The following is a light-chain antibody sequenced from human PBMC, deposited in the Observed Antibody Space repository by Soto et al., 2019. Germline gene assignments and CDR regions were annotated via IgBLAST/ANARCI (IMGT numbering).Light chain of an antibody. V-gene: IGLV2-14*01. J-gene: IGLJ1*01. CDR2: EVS. CDR3: SSYAGSYTYV. Sequence: QSALTQPASVSGSPGQSITISCTGTSSDVGGYKYVSWYQQHPGKAPKLIVYEVSYRPSGISNRFSGSKSGNTASLTISGLQAEDEADYHCSSYAGSYTYVFGTGTKVTVL. CDR1: SSDVGGYKY.